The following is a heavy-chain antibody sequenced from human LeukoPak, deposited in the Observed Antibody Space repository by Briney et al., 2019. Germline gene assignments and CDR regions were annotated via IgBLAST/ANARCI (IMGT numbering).Heavy chain of an antibody. J-gene: IGHJ6*02. CDR3: ASPYGEKPPEDGMDV. Sequence: GGSLRLSCAASGFTFSSYSMNWVRQAPGKGLEWVSSISSSSSYIYYADSVKGRFTISRDNAKNSLYLQMNSLRAEDTAVYYCASPYGEKPPEDGMDVWGQGTTVTVSS. CDR1: GFTFSSYS. D-gene: IGHD4-17*01. CDR2: ISSSSSYI. V-gene: IGHV3-21*01.